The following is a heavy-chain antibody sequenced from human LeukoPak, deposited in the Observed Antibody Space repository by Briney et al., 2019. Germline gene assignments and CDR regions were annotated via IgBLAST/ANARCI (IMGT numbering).Heavy chain of an antibody. V-gene: IGHV1-69*13. CDR1: GGTFSNYA. J-gene: IGHJ4*02. CDR2: FIPVFGPA. CDR3: ARAGEVYNSGSYLEY. D-gene: IGHD6-19*01. Sequence: AASVKVSCKASGGTFSNYAVSWVRQAPGQGLEWMGGFIPVFGPANYAQKFQGRVTITADESTSTAYMELSSLRSEDTAVYYCARAGEVYNSGSYLEYWGQGTLVTVPS.